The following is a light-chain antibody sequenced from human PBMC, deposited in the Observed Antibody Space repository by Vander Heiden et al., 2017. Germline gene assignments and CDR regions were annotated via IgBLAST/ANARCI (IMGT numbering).Light chain of an antibody. J-gene: IGKJ3*01. CDR1: QGISKS. CDR2: GAS. Sequence: DIQMTQSPSSLSVSVGGRVTITCRASQGISKSLAWYQHKPGKVPKLLIYGASTLQSGVPSRFSGSGSGTDFTLTISSLQPEDVATYYCQKYNGAPFTFGPGTKVDIK. CDR3: QKYNGAPFT. V-gene: IGKV1-27*01.